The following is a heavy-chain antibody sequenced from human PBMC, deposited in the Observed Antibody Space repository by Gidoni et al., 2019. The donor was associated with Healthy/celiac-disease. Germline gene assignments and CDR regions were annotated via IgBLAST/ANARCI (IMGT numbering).Heavy chain of an antibody. CDR2: IYHSGST. J-gene: IGHJ5*02. CDR1: GYSISSGYY. D-gene: IGHD3-22*01. Sequence: QVQLQESGPGLVKPSETLSLTCTVSGYSISSGYYWGWIRQPPGKGLEWIGSIYHSGSTYYNPSLKSRVTISVDTSKNQFSLKLSSVTAADTAVYYCARGVVVVIYPYNWFDPWGQGTLVTVSS. V-gene: IGHV4-38-2*02. CDR3: ARGVVVVIYPYNWFDP.